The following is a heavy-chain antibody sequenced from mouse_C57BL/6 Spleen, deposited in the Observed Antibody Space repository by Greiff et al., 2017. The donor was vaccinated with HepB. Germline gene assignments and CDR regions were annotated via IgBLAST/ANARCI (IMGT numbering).Heavy chain of an antibody. D-gene: IGHD2-5*01. J-gene: IGHJ1*03. CDR3: ARTPYYSNRGWYFDV. V-gene: IGHV5-17*01. Sequence: EVMLVESGGGLVKPGGSLKLSCAASGFTFSDYGMHWVRQAPEKGLEWVAYISSGSSTIYYADTVKGRFTISRDNAKNTLFLQMTSLRSEDTAMYYCARTPYYSNRGWYFDVWGTGTTVTVSS. CDR1: GFTFSDYG. CDR2: ISSGSSTI.